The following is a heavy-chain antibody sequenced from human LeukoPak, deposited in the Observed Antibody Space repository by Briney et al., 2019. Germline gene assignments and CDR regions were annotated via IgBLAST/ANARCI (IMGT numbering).Heavy chain of an antibody. CDR3: ARDLYSSSSGWFDP. CDR2: ISSSGSTI. V-gene: IGHV3-11*01. CDR1: GFTFSDYF. Sequence: PGGSLRLSCAASGFTFSDYFMSWIRQAPGKGLEWVSYISSSGSTIYYADSVKGRFTISRDNAKNSLYLQMNSLRAEDTAVYYCARDLYSSSSGWFDPWGQGTLVTVSS. D-gene: IGHD6-6*01. J-gene: IGHJ5*02.